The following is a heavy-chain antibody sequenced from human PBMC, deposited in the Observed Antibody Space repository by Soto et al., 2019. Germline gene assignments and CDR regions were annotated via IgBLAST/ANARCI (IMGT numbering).Heavy chain of an antibody. Sequence: VQLVESGGGVVQPGRSLRLSCAASGFTFSSYGMHWVRQAPGKGLEWVAVISYDGSNKYYADSVKGRFTISRDNSKNTLCLQMNSLRAEDTAVYYCARMIAVAGPDAFDIWGQGTMVTVSS. CDR3: ARMIAVAGPDAFDI. D-gene: IGHD6-19*01. V-gene: IGHV3-30*03. CDR2: ISYDGSNK. CDR1: GFTFSSYG. J-gene: IGHJ3*02.